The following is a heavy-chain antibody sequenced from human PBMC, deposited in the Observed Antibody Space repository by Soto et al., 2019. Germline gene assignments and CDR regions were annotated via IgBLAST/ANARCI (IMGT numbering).Heavy chain of an antibody. J-gene: IGHJ4*02. CDR3: ARGPRPSSLGTRAF. V-gene: IGHV3-74*01. Sequence: PGGSLRLSCAVSGFVFEMYWMHWVRQVPGKGPEWVSRINDEGSRSDYADSVRGRFTISRDNAKNTLYLQMDSLRAEDTAVYYCARGPRPSSLGTRAFWGPGTVVTVSS. D-gene: IGHD6-13*01. CDR1: GFVFEMYW. CDR2: INDEGSRS.